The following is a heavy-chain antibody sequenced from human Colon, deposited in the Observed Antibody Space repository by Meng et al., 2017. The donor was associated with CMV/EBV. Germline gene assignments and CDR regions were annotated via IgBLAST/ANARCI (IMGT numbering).Heavy chain of an antibody. CDR2: TDPRSGDT. D-gene: IGHD6-25*01. CDR1: GYTFSNYF. CDR3: AREGMSTPSAADS. J-gene: IGHJ4*02. V-gene: IGHV1-2*02. Sequence: ASVKVSCKASGYTFSNYFIHWVRQAPGQGLEWMGWTDPRSGDTNFAQNFQGRVSMTRDTSITTAHMELTSLTSDDTALYYCAREGMSTPSAADSWGQGTLVTVSS.